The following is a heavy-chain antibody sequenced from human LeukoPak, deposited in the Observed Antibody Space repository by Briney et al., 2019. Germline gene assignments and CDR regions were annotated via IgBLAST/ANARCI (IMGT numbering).Heavy chain of an antibody. Sequence: ASVKVSCTASGYTFSTYAMHWVRQAPGQRLEWMGWINVGNGDTKYSQKFQGRVTITRDTSASTAYMELRSLRSEDTAVYYCARDSSGWYDYFFDCWGQGTLVTVSS. J-gene: IGHJ4*02. CDR2: INVGNGDT. CDR1: GYTFSTYA. CDR3: ARDSSGWYDYFFDC. D-gene: IGHD6-19*01. V-gene: IGHV1-3*01.